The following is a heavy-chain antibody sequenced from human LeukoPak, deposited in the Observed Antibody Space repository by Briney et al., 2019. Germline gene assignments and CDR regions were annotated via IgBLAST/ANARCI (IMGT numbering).Heavy chain of an antibody. D-gene: IGHD3-3*01. Sequence: SETLSLTCAVYGGSFSGYYWSWIRQPPGKGLEWIGEINHSGSTNYNPSLKSRVTISVDTSKNQFSLKLSSVTAADTAVYYCARGAPYYDFWSGSRYYYMDVWGKGTTVTVSS. J-gene: IGHJ6*03. CDR3: ARGAPYYDFWSGSRYYYMDV. CDR1: GGSFSGYY. V-gene: IGHV4-34*01. CDR2: INHSGST.